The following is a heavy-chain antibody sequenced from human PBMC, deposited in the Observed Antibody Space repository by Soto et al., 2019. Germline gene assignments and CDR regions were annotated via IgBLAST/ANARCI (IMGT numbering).Heavy chain of an antibody. D-gene: IGHD3-10*01. Sequence: SETLSLTCTVSGGSISSSSYYWGWIRQPPGKGLEWIGSIYYSGSTYYNPSLKSRVTISVDTSKNQFSLKLSSVTAADTAVYYCATFMVRGVIDYYYYGMDVWGQGTTVT. CDR3: ATFMVRGVIDYYYYGMDV. V-gene: IGHV4-39*01. J-gene: IGHJ6*02. CDR1: GGSISSSSYY. CDR2: IYYSGST.